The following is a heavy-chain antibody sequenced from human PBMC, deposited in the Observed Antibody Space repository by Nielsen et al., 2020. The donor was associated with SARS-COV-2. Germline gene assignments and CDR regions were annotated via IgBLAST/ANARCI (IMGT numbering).Heavy chain of an antibody. D-gene: IGHD3-22*01. CDR3: ARLTYYYDSSGYGSAFDI. CDR2: INSDGSST. Sequence: GGSLRLSCAASGFTFSSYAMSWVRQAPGKGLVWVSRINSDGSSTSYADSVKGRFTTSRDNAKNTLYLQMNSLRAEDTAVYYCARLTYYYDSSGYGSAFDIWGQGTMVTVSS. V-gene: IGHV3-74*01. CDR1: GFTFSSYA. J-gene: IGHJ3*02.